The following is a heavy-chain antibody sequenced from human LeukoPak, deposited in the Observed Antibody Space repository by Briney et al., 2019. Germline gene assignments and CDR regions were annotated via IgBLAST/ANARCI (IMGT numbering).Heavy chain of an antibody. CDR3: ARQTRRYDPLTGYHMPAYAFDL. J-gene: IGHJ3*01. D-gene: IGHD3-9*01. V-gene: IGHV4-4*02. CDR2: IYHSGST. CDR1: GGSISSSNW. Sequence: PSETLSLTCAVSGGSISSSNWWSWVRQPPGKGLEWIGEIYHSGSTNYNPSLKSRVTISVDKSKNQFSLKLSSVTAADTAVYYCARQTRRYDPLTGYHMPAYAFDLWGQGTMVTVSS.